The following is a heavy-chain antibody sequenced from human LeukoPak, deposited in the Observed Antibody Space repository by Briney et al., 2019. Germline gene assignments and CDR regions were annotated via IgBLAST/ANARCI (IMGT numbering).Heavy chain of an antibody. J-gene: IGHJ5*02. V-gene: IGHV4-39*07. CDR2: ISYSGTT. D-gene: IGHD4-11*01. Sequence: SETLSLTCTVSGGSITSTNYYGGWIRQPPGKGLEWIGSISYSGTTYYNPSLKSRVTISVDTSKNQFSLKLSSVTAADTAVYYCARHTVTTYNWFDPWGQGTLVTVSS. CDR3: ARHTVTTYNWFDP. CDR1: GGSITSTNYY.